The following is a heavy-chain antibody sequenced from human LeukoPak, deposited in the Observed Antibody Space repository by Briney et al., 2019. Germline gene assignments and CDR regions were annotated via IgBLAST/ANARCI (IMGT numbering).Heavy chain of an antibody. J-gene: IGHJ5*02. CDR1: GGSFSGYY. CDR3: ARLRSGYYATRGGHNWFDP. V-gene: IGHV4-34*01. CDR2: INHSGST. D-gene: IGHD3-22*01. Sequence: SETLSLTCAVYGGSFSGYYWSWIRQPPGKGLEWIGEINHSGSTNYNPSLKSRVTISVDTSKNQFSLKLISVTAADTAVYYCARLRSGYYATRGGHNWFDPWGQGTLVTVSS.